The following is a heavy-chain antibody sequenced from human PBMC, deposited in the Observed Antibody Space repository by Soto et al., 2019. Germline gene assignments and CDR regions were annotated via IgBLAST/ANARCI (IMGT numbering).Heavy chain of an antibody. CDR3: ARIVGYSSSSVISSAFDI. J-gene: IGHJ3*02. CDR1: GFSLSTSGMC. CDR2: IDWDDDK. D-gene: IGHD6-6*01. V-gene: IGHV2-70*01. Sequence: GSGPTLVNPTQTLTLTCTFSGFSLSTSGMCVSWIRQPPGKALEWLALIDWDDDKYYSTSPKTRLTISKDTSKNQVVLTMTNMDPVDTATYYCARIVGYSSSSVISSAFDIWGQGTMVTVSS.